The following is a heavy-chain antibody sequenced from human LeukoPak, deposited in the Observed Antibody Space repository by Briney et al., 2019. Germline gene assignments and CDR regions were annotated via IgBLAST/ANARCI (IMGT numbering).Heavy chain of an antibody. V-gene: IGHV3-53*01. Sequence: GGSLRLSCAASGFTFSSYSMNWVRQAPGKGLEWVSVIYSGGSTYYADSVKGRFTISRDNSKNTLYLQMNSLRAEDTAVYYCARALYYYDSSGYLNDAFDIWGQGTMVTVSS. J-gene: IGHJ3*02. CDR3: ARALYYYDSSGYLNDAFDI. D-gene: IGHD3-22*01. CDR2: IYSGGST. CDR1: GFTFSSYS.